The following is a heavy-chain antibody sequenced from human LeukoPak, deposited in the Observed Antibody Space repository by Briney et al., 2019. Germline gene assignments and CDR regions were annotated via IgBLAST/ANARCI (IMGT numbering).Heavy chain of an antibody. CDR2: ISAYNGNT. CDR3: AVGLGYCSGGSCAISG. D-gene: IGHD2-15*01. V-gene: IGHV1-18*01. Sequence: GASVKVSCKASGYTSTSYGISWVRQAPGQGLEWMGWISAYNGNTNYAQKLQGRVTMTRDTSISTAYMELSRLRSDDTAVYYCAVGLGYCSGGSCAISGWGQGTLVTVSS. J-gene: IGHJ4*02. CDR1: GYTSTSYG.